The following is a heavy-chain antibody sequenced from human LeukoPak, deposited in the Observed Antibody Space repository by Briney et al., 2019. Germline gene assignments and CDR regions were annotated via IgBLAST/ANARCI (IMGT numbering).Heavy chain of an antibody. D-gene: IGHD6-19*01. Sequence: GGSLRLSCAASGNYWMHWVRQAPGKGLVWVSHINSDGSWTSYADSVKGRFTISRDNSKNTLYLQMNSLGAEDTAVYYCAKAYISGWYYFDYWGQGTLVTVSS. CDR2: INSDGSWT. CDR3: AKAYISGWYYFDY. J-gene: IGHJ4*02. CDR1: GNYW. V-gene: IGHV3-74*01.